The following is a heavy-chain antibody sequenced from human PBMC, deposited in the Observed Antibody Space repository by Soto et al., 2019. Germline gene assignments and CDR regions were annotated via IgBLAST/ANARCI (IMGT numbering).Heavy chain of an antibody. V-gene: IGHV3-72*01. D-gene: IGHD2-15*01. CDR2: ARNKANEYYT. CDR3: ARELGSCSGDDCYQIDYFDY. CDR1: GFTFSDHH. Sequence: EVQLVESGGNLVQPGGSLRLSCAASGFTFSDHHLDWVRQAPGKGLEWIGRARNKANEYYTDYAASVKGRFSISRDDSKNSLYLQMSSLKIEDTAVYYCARELGSCSGDDCYQIDYFDYWGQGTLVTVSS. J-gene: IGHJ4*02.